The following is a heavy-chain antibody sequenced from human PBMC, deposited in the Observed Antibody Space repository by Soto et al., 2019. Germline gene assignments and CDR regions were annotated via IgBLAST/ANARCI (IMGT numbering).Heavy chain of an antibody. CDR1: GGSISSGGYY. CDR3: ARARVEMATIAAFDI. V-gene: IGHV4-31*03. Sequence: SETLSLTCTVSGGSISSGGYYWSWIRQHPGKGLEWIGYIYYSGSTYYNPSLKSRVTISVDTSKNQFSLKLSSVTAADTAVYYCARARVEMATIAAFDIWGQGTMVTVSS. CDR2: IYYSGST. J-gene: IGHJ3*02. D-gene: IGHD5-12*01.